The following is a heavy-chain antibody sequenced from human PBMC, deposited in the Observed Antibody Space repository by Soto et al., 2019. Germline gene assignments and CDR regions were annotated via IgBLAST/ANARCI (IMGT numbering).Heavy chain of an antibody. CDR1: GFTFSSYS. J-gene: IGHJ4*02. D-gene: IGHD6-6*01. V-gene: IGHV3-48*01. Sequence: PGGSLRLSCAASGFTFSSYSMNWVRQAPGKGLEWVSYISSSSSTIYYADSVKGRFTISRDNAKNSLYLQMNSLRAEDTAVYYCARGGSIAARPSNYWGQGTLVTVSS. CDR3: ARGGSIAARPSNY. CDR2: ISSSSSTI.